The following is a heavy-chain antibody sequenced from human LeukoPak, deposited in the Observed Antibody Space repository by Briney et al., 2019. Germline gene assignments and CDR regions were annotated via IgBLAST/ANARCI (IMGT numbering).Heavy chain of an antibody. CDR2: IYTSGST. J-gene: IGHJ3*02. CDR3: ARVPVLYYKTHDAFDI. CDR1: SGSISSGGYY. D-gene: IGHD2-8*01. Sequence: PSETLSLTCTVSSGSISSGGYYWSWIRQPAGKGLKWIGRIYTSGSTNYNPSLKSRVTISVDASKNQFSLKLSSVTAADTAVYYCARVPVLYYKTHDAFDIWGQGTMVTVSS. V-gene: IGHV4-61*02.